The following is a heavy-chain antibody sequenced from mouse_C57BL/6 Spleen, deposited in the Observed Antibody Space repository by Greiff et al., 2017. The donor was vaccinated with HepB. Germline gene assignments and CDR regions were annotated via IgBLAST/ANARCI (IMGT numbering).Heavy chain of an antibody. CDR1: GYSITSGYY. Sequence: EVKLVESGPGLVKPSQSLSLTCSVTGYSITSGYYWNWIRQFPGNKLEWMGYISYDGSNNYNPSLKNRISITRDTSKNQFFLKLNSVTTEDTATYYCANGRDYDVYYYAMDYWGQGTSVTVSS. D-gene: IGHD2-4*01. J-gene: IGHJ4*01. CDR3: ANGRDYDVYYYAMDY. V-gene: IGHV3-6*01. CDR2: ISYDGSN.